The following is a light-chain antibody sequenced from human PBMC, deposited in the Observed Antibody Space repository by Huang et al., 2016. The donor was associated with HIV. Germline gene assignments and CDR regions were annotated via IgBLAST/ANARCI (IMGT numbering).Light chain of an antibody. CDR2: WAS. Sequence: DIVLTQSPGSLAVSLGERATINCKSSQSLLDSSDNKNFLAWFRQKPGQPPKLLFYWASTRESGVPDRFSGSGSGTDFTLTIGSLQAEDVAVYYCQQYYDTPLTFGGGTKVEI. CDR3: QQYYDTPLT. CDR1: QSLLDSSDNKNF. V-gene: IGKV4-1*01. J-gene: IGKJ4*01.